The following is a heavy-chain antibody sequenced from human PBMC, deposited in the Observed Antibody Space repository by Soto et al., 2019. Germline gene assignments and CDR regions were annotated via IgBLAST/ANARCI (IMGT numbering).Heavy chain of an antibody. CDR2: IYYSGST. J-gene: IGHJ4*02. CDR1: GGSISSYY. Sequence: SETLSLTCTVSGGSISSYYWSWIRQPPGRGLEWIGYIYYSGSTNYNPSLKSRVTISVDTSKNQFSLELSSVTAADTAEYYCARGPGGWELRGTGRFDFWGQGTLVTVSS. V-gene: IGHV4-59*01. CDR3: ARGPGGWELRGTGRFDF. D-gene: IGHD1-26*01.